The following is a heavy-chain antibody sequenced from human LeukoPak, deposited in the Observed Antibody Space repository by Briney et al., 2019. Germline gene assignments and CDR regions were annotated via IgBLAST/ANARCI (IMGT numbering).Heavy chain of an antibody. J-gene: IGHJ6*02. D-gene: IGHD3-9*01. CDR2: ISGDGGST. V-gene: IGHV3-43*02. CDR3: AKAGYPYYYYGMDV. CDR1: GFTFDDYD. Sequence: GGSLRLSCAASGFTFDDYDMHWVRQAPGKGLEWVSLISGDGGSTYYADSVKGRFTISRDNSKNSLYLQMNSLRTEDTALYYCAKAGYPYYYYGMDVWGQGTTVTVSS.